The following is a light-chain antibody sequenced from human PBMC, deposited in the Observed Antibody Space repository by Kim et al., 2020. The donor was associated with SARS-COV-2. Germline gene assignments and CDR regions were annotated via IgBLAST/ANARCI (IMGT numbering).Light chain of an antibody. J-gene: IGKJ1*01. CDR1: QGIGNY. CDR2: AAS. Sequence: ASVGDRFTITCRASQGIGNYLAWYQQDPGKAPNLLIYAASTLQTGVPSRFGGSGSGTEFTLTISSLQPEDFTTYSCQQYNVLPRTFGQGTKVDIK. V-gene: IGKV1-9*01. CDR3: QQYNVLPRT.